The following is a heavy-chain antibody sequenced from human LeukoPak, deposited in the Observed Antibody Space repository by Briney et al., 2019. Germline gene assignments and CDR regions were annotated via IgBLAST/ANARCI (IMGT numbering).Heavy chain of an antibody. Sequence: GGSLRLSCEASGFTFSTFAMIWVRQPPGKGLEWVSSIFPSGGEIHYADSVRGRFTISRDNSKSTLSLQMNSLRAEDTAVYYCAKGVLLWFGELYYFDYWGQGTLVTVSS. CDR2: IFPSGGEI. CDR3: AKGVLLWFGELYYFDY. D-gene: IGHD3-10*01. V-gene: IGHV3-23*01. CDR1: GFTFSTFA. J-gene: IGHJ4*02.